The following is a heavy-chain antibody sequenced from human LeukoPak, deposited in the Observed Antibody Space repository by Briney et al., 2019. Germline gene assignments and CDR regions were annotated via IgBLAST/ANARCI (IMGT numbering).Heavy chain of an antibody. D-gene: IGHD3-10*01. CDR3: TTEGSVTMVRGVINSFDY. J-gene: IGHJ4*02. V-gene: IGHV3-15*01. CDR1: GFTFSNAW. CDR2: IKSKTDGGTT. Sequence: GGSLRLSCAASGFTFSNAWMSWVRQAPGKGLEWVGRIKSKTDGGTTDYAAPVKGRFTISRGDSKNTLYLQMNSLKTEDTAVYYCTTEGSVTMVRGVINSFDYWGQGTLVTVSS.